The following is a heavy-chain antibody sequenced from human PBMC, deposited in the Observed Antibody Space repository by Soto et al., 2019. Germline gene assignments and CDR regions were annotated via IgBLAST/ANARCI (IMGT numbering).Heavy chain of an antibody. CDR1: GGTFSSYT. V-gene: IGHV1-69*02. J-gene: IGHJ6*02. Sequence: QVQLVQSGAEVKKPGSSVKVSCKASGGTFSSYTISWVRQAPGQGLEWMGRIIPILGIANYAHKFQGRVTITADKSTSTAYMELSSLRSEDTAVYYCAGYCSGGSCYPLDVWGQGTTVTVSS. D-gene: IGHD2-15*01. CDR3: AGYCSGGSCYPLDV. CDR2: IIPILGIA.